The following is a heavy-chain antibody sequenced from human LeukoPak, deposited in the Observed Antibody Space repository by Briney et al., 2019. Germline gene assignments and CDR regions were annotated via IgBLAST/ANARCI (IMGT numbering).Heavy chain of an antibody. CDR2: INHSGST. CDR3: AGGHYFDY. J-gene: IGHJ4*02. V-gene: IGHV4-34*01. Sequence: SETLSLTCAVYGGSFSGYYWSWIRQPPGKGLEWIGEINHSGSTNYNPSLKSRVTISVDTSKNQFSLKLSSVTAADTAVYYCAGGHYFDYWGQGTLVTVSS. CDR1: GGSFSGYY.